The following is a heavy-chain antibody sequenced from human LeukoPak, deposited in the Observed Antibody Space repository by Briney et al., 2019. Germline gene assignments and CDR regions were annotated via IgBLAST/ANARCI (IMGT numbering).Heavy chain of an antibody. CDR3: TLFDYGDYYFDY. CDR2: IDYSGST. J-gene: IGHJ4*02. Sequence: SETLSLTCTVSGGSLSSRSYYWGWIRQPPGKGLEWIGSIDYSGSTYYNPSLKSRVTISEDTSKNRFSLKLSSVTAADTAVYYCTLFDYGDYYFDYWGQGTLVTVSS. CDR1: GGSLSSRSYY. V-gene: IGHV4-39*01. D-gene: IGHD4-17*01.